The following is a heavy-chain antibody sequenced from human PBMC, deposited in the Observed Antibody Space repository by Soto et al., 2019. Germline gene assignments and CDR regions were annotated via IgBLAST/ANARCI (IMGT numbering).Heavy chain of an antibody. Sequence: QVQLVESGGGVVQPGRSLRLSCAASGFTFSSYGMHWVRQAPGKGLEWVAVIWYDGSNKYYADSVKGRFTISRDNSKNTLYLQMNSLRAEDTAVYYCARDQVVLVPVNGMDVWGQGTTVTVSS. CDR3: ARDQVVLVPVNGMDV. D-gene: IGHD2-2*01. CDR1: GFTFSSYG. V-gene: IGHV3-33*01. J-gene: IGHJ6*02. CDR2: IWYDGSNK.